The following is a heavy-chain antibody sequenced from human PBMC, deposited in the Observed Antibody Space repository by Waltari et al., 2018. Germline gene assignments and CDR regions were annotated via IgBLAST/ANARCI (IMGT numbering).Heavy chain of an antibody. V-gene: IGHV3-74*01. CDR3: TRALWLGELYDY. Sequence: VQLDESGGGFVQPGASLRLSCSASGFTFSRYLMNWGRQAPGKGLVWVARINSDGSSTTYADSVKGRFTISRDNAKNTVYLQMNSLRVEDTAVYYCTRALWLGELYDYWGQGTLVTVSS. J-gene: IGHJ4*02. CDR1: GFTFSRYL. CDR2: INSDGSST. D-gene: IGHD3-10*01.